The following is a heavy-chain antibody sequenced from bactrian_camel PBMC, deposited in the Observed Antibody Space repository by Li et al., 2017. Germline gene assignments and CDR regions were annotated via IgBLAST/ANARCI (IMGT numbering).Heavy chain of an antibody. J-gene: IGHJ4*01. Sequence: QLVESGGGLVQPGGSLRLSCAASGFTLSSNLLGWFRQAPGKEREGVAAIYTAGGSTYYADSVKGRFTISQDNAKNIIYLQMNDLKPEDTATYYCAADAVGTCHGYNYWGQGTQVTVS. CDR3: AADAVGTCHGYNY. D-gene: IGHD5*01. CDR1: GFTLSSNL. CDR2: IYTAGGST. V-gene: IGHV3S28*01.